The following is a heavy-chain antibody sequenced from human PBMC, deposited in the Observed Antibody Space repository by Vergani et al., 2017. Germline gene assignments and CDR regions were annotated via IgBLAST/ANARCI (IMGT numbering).Heavy chain of an antibody. Sequence: QVQLVQSGAEVKKPGSSVKVSCKASGGTFSSYTISWVRQAPGQGLEWMGRIIPILGIANYAQKFQGRVTITADKSTSTAYMELSSLRSEDTAVYYCAREPDIVVVPAAMGGWFDPWGQGTLVTVSS. J-gene: IGHJ5*02. V-gene: IGHV1-69*08. D-gene: IGHD2-2*01. CDR2: IIPILGIA. CDR1: GGTFSSYT. CDR3: AREPDIVVVPAAMGGWFDP.